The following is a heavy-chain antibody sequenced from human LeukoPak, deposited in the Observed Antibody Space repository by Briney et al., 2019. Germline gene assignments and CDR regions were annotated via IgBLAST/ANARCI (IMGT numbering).Heavy chain of an antibody. V-gene: IGHV3-48*03. CDR1: GFSLSSHE. CDR2: ISSRGSTI. CDR3: ARVGWVLRYAFDI. Sequence: GGSLRLSCEASGFSLSSHEMNWVRQAPGKGLEWVSHISSRGSTIYYADSVKGRFTISRDNAKNSLYLQMNSLRAEDTAVYYCARVGWVLRYAFDIWGQGTMVTVSS. D-gene: IGHD3-16*01. J-gene: IGHJ3*02.